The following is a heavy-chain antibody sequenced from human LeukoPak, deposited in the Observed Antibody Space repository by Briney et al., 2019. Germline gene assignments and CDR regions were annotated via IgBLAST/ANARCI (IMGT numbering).Heavy chain of an antibody. J-gene: IGHJ6*03. V-gene: IGHV1-2*02. Sequence: GASVKVSCKASGYTFIDYYMHWVRQAPGQGLEWMGWINPNSGGTNYAQKFQGRVTMTRDTSISTAYMELSRLRSDDTAVYYCARDRRYCSGGSCYLLLPQGPTRYYYYYYMDVWGKGTTVTISS. CDR2: INPNSGGT. CDR1: GYTFIDYY. D-gene: IGHD2-15*01. CDR3: ARDRRYCSGGSCYLLLPQGPTRYYYYYYMDV.